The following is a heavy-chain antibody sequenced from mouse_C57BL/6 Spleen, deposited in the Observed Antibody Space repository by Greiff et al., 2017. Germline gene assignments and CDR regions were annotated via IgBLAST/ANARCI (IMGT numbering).Heavy chain of an antibody. CDR3: ARSPPLTTYAWFAY. CDR1: GYTFTSYT. V-gene: IGHV1-4*01. Sequence: QVQLQQSGAELARPGASVKMSCKASGYTFTSYTMHWVKQRPGQGLEWIGYINPSSGYTKYNQKFKDKATLTADKSSSTAYMQLSSLTSEDSAVYYCARSPPLTTYAWFAYWGQGTLVTVSA. CDR2: INPSSGYT. D-gene: IGHD2-13*01. J-gene: IGHJ3*01.